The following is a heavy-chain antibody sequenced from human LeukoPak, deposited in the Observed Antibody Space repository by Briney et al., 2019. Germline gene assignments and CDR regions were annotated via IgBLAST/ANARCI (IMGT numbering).Heavy chain of an antibody. CDR2: ISSSSSYI. V-gene: IGHV3-21*01. D-gene: IGHD3-3*01. CDR3: ARQGITIFGVVNDY. CDR1: GFTFSSYS. J-gene: IGHJ4*02. Sequence: GGSLRLSCAVSGFTFSSYSMNWVRQAPGKGLEWVSSISSSSSYIYYADSVKGRFTISRDNAKNSLYLQMNSLRAEDTAVYYCARQGITIFGVVNDYWGQGSLVTVSS.